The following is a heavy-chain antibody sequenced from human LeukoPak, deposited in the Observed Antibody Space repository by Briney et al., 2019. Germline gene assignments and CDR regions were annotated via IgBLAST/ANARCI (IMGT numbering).Heavy chain of an antibody. Sequence: GGSPRLSCAASGFTFSSYAMSWVRQAPGKGLEWVSAISGSGGSTYYADSVKGRFTISRDNSKNTLYLQMNSLRAEDTAVYYCAKGFLSIAVAAFYYYGMDVWAQGTTVTVSS. CDR1: GFTFSSYA. J-gene: IGHJ6*02. D-gene: IGHD6-19*01. V-gene: IGHV3-23*01. CDR3: AKGFLSIAVAAFYYYGMDV. CDR2: ISGSGGST.